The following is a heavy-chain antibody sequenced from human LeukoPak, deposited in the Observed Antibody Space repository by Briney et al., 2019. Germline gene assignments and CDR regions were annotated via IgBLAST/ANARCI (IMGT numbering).Heavy chain of an antibody. V-gene: IGHV3-30*02. CDR1: GFTFSNYG. CDR3: ARDHRVATAAFDI. Sequence: PGGSLRLSCGASGFTFSNYGMLWVRQVPGKGLEWVAFIRYDGNNKLYADSMKGRFTISRDNAKNSLYLQMNSLRAEDTAVYYCARDHRVATAAFDIWGQGTVVTVSS. CDR2: IRYDGNNK. D-gene: IGHD4-23*01. J-gene: IGHJ3*02.